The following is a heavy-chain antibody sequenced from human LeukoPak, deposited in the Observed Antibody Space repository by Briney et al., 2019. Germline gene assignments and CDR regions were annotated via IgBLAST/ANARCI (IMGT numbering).Heavy chain of an antibody. CDR1: GGSISSGGDS. CDR2: IYHSGST. V-gene: IGHV4-30-2*01. Sequence: SETLSLTCAVSGGSISSGGDSWSWLRQPPGKGLARYRYIYHSGSTYYNPTLKSRVTISVDRSKNQFSLKLSSVTAADTAVYYCARAPSKSSRYFDYWGQGTLVTVSS. D-gene: IGHD6-19*01. CDR3: ARAPSKSSRYFDY. J-gene: IGHJ4*02.